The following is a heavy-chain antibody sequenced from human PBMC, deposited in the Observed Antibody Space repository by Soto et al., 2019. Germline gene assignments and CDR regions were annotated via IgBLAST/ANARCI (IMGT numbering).Heavy chain of an antibody. J-gene: IGHJ4*02. Sequence: GGSLRLSCAASGFTFSSYAMHWVRQAPGKGLEWVAVISYDGSNKYYADSVKGRFTISRDNSKNTLYLQMNSLRAEDTAVYYYARAKIQLWLKDYWGQGTLVTVSS. D-gene: IGHD5-18*01. V-gene: IGHV3-30-3*01. CDR3: ARAKIQLWLKDY. CDR2: ISYDGSNK. CDR1: GFTFSSYA.